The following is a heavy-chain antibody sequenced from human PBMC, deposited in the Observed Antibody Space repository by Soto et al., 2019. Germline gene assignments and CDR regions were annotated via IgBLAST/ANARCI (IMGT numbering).Heavy chain of an antibody. V-gene: IGHV3-53*01. CDR1: GFTVSSNY. CDR3: ARDPVAVADSGWYFDL. CDR2: IYSGGST. Sequence: EVQLVESGGGLIQPGGSLRLSCAASGFTVSSNYMSWVRQAPGKGLEWVSVIYSGGSTYYADSVKGRFTISRDNSKNTLYLQMNSLRAEDTAVYYCARDPVAVADSGWYFDLWGRGTLVTVSS. J-gene: IGHJ2*01. D-gene: IGHD6-19*01.